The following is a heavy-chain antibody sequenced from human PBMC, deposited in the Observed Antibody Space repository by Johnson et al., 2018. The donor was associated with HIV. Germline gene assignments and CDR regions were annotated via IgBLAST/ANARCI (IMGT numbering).Heavy chain of an antibody. Sequence: VQLVESGGGLVQPGGSLRLSCAASGFTFSSYDMHWVRQATGKGLEWVSAIGTAGDTYYPGSVKGRFTISRENAKNSLYLQMNSLRAGDTAVYYCAGAPLRHDAFDIWGQGTMVTVSS. CDR2: IGTAGDT. CDR1: GFTFSSYD. D-gene: IGHD4-17*01. V-gene: IGHV3-13*01. CDR3: AGAPLRHDAFDI. J-gene: IGHJ3*02.